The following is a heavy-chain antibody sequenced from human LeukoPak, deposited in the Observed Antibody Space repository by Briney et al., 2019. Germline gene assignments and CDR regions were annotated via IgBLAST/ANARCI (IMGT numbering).Heavy chain of an antibody. CDR3: ARDPGRYYDSSGYYFDY. CDR2: ISSSSSYI. V-gene: IGHV3-21*01. D-gene: IGHD3-22*01. CDR1: GFTFSSYS. Sequence: GGSLRLSCAASGFTFSSYSMNWVRQAPGKGLEWVSSISSSSSYIYYADSVKGRFTISRDNAKNSLYLQMNSLRAEDTAAYYCARDPGRYYDSSGYYFDYWGQGTLVTVSS. J-gene: IGHJ4*02.